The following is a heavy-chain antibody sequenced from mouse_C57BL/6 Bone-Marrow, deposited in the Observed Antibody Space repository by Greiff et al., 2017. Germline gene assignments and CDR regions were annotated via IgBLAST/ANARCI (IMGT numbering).Heavy chain of an antibody. CDR1: GYTFTSYW. J-gene: IGHJ2*01. V-gene: IGHV1-52*01. CDR2: IDPSDSET. Sequence: QVQLQQPGAELVRPGSSVKLSCKASGYTFTSYWMHWVKQRPIQGLEWIGNIDPSDSETHYNQKFKDKATLTVDKSSSTAYMQLSSLTSEDSAVYYCARGGLLRPGNFDYWGQGTTLTVSS. CDR3: ARGGLLRPGNFDY. D-gene: IGHD2-4*01.